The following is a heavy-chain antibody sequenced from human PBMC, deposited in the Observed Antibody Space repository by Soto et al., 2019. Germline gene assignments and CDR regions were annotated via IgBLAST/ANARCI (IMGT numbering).Heavy chain of an antibody. CDR1: GFTFSSYE. J-gene: IGHJ3*01. Sequence: GGSLRLSCAASGFTFSSYEMNWVRQAPGKGLEWVSYISSSGSTIYYADSVKGRFTISRDNAKNSLYLQMNSLRAEDTAVYYCAREDIYYYGSARWGQGTMVTVSS. CDR2: ISSSGSTI. D-gene: IGHD3-10*01. V-gene: IGHV3-48*03. CDR3: AREDIYYYGSAR.